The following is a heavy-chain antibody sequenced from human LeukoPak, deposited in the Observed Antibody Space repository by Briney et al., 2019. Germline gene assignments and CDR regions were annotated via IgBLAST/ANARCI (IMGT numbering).Heavy chain of an antibody. CDR1: GGSFSGYY. D-gene: IGHD3-16*02. J-gene: IGHJ5*02. CDR3: ARVTTGYVWGSYRWNWFDP. V-gene: IGHV4-34*01. Sequence: SETLSLTCAVYGGSFSGYYWSWIRQPPGKGLEWIGEINHSGSTNYNPSLKSRVTISVGTPKNQFSLKLSSVTAADTAVYYCARVTTGYVWGSYRWNWFDPWGQGTLVTVSS. CDR2: INHSGST.